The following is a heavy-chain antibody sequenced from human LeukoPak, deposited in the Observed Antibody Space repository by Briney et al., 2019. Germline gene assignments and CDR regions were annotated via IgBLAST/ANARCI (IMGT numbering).Heavy chain of an antibody. V-gene: IGHV1-2*02. CDR3: ARDGDYCSGGSCDLYYFDY. CDR2: INPNSGGT. J-gene: IGHJ4*02. D-gene: IGHD2-15*01. CDR1: GGTFSSYA. Sequence: ASVKVSCKASGGTFSSYAISCVRQAPGQGLERMGEINPNSGGTNYAQKFQGRVTMTRDTSNSTAYMELSRLRSDDTAVYYCARDGDYCSGGSCDLYYFDYWGQGTLVTVSS.